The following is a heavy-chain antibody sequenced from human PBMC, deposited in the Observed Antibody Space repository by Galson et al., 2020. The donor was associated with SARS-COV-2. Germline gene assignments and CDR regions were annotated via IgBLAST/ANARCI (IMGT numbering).Heavy chain of an antibody. J-gene: IGHJ4*02. D-gene: IGHD3-22*01. V-gene: IGHV1-2*02. CDR1: GYTFTGYY. CDR3: ASARGPDYYDSSGYLDY. Sequence: ASVKVSCKASGYTFTGYYMHCVRQAPGQGLEWMGWINPNSGGTDYAQKFQGRVTMTRDTSISTAYMELSRLRSDDTAVYYCASARGPDYYDSSGYLDYWGQGSLVTVSS. CDR2: INPNSGGT.